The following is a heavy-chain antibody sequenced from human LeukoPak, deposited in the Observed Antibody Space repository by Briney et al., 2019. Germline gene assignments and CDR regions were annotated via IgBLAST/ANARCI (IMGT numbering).Heavy chain of an antibody. Sequence: GGSLRLSCAASGFTFTNYAMSWVRQAPGKGLEWVSTISDSGGSTYYADSVKGRFTISRDNSNNTLYLQMNSLRAEDTAVYYCAREWPIFDYWGQGTLVTVSS. D-gene: IGHD5-24*01. V-gene: IGHV3-23*01. CDR1: GFTFTNYA. CDR2: ISDSGGST. J-gene: IGHJ4*02. CDR3: AREWPIFDY.